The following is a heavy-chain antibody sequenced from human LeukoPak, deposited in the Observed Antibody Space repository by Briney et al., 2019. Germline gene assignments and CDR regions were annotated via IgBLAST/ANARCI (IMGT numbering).Heavy chain of an antibody. CDR2: ISSSSNTI. Sequence: EGSLRLSCAASGFIFDSYNMTWVRQAPGKGLEWVSHISSSSNTIYYVDSVKGRFTISRDNAKNSLFLQMNSLRDEDTAVYYCARGRGFDSWGQGALVTTSS. CDR3: ARGRGFDS. V-gene: IGHV3-48*02. CDR1: GFIFDSYN. J-gene: IGHJ4*02.